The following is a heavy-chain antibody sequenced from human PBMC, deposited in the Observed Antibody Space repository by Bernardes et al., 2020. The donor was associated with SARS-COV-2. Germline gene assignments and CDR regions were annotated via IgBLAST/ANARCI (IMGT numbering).Heavy chain of an antibody. Sequence: GGSLRLSCVASGLTFSSYAMSWVRQAPGKGLEWVSSISGSGGTTYYADSVKGRFTISRDNSKNTLHLQMNSLRAEDTALYYCAKHYSGLGSHYHNWFDPWGQGTLVTVSS. CDR2: ISGSGGTT. CDR1: GLTFSSYA. V-gene: IGHV3-23*01. CDR3: AKHYSGLGSHYHNWFDP. J-gene: IGHJ5*02. D-gene: IGHD3-10*01.